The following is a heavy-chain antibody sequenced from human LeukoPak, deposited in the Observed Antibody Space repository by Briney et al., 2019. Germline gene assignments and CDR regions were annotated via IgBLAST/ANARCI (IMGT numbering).Heavy chain of an antibody. D-gene: IGHD3-22*01. Sequence: SETLSLTCTDSGGSISSYYWSWIRQPPGKGLEWIGYIYYSGSTNYNPSLKSRVTISVDTSKNQFSLKLSSVTAADTAVYYCARVAYYYDSSGYLGAFDIWGQGTMVTVSS. J-gene: IGHJ3*02. CDR3: ARVAYYYDSSGYLGAFDI. CDR2: IYYSGST. CDR1: GGSISSYY. V-gene: IGHV4-59*01.